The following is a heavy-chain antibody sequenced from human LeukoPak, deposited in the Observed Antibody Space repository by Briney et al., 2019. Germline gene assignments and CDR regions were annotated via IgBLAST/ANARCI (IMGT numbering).Heavy chain of an antibody. J-gene: IGHJ4*02. V-gene: IGHV4-4*07. CDR1: GGSMNQYY. D-gene: IGHD2-2*01. CDR3: ARHSKYQLLLLGYFDS. CDR2: IYSTGTT. Sequence: SETLSLTCTVSGGSMNQYYWSWIRQPAGKGLEWIGRIYSTGTTYYKPSLKSRVTMSVDTSHNQFFLKLNSVTAADTAVYYCARHSKYQLLLLGYFDSWGQGTLVTVSS.